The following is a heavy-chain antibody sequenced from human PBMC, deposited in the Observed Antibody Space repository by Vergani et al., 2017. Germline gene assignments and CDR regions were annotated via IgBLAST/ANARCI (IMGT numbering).Heavy chain of an antibody. CDR2: ISSSSSYI. V-gene: IGHV3-21*01. D-gene: IGHD6-6*01. CDR3: ARGVEYSSSSGY. Sequence: EVQLLESGGGLVQPGGSLRLSCVASGFIVSSNYMSWVRQAPGKGLEWVSSISSSSSYIYYADSVKGRFTISRDNAKNSLYLQMNSLRAEDTAVYYCARGVEYSSSSGYWGQGTLVTVSS. J-gene: IGHJ4*02. CDR1: GFIVSSNY.